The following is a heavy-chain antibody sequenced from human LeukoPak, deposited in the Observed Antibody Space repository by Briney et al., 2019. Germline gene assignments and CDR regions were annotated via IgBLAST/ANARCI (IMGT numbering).Heavy chain of an antibody. J-gene: IGHJ4*02. V-gene: IGHV1-18*01. CDR3: ARSRGMITFGGVIVL. CDR1: GYTFTSYG. D-gene: IGHD3-16*02. Sequence: ASVKVSCKASGYTFTSYGITWVRQAPGQGLEWMGWISAYNGNTNYAQKLQGRVTMTTDTSTSTAYMELRSLRSDDTAVYYCARSRGMITFGGVIVLWGQGTLVTVSS. CDR2: ISAYNGNT.